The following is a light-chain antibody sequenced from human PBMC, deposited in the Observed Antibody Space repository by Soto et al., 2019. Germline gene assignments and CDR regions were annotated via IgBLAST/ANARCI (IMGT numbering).Light chain of an antibody. CDR1: SSDVGGYNY. V-gene: IGLV2-8*01. J-gene: IGLJ3*02. Sequence: QSALTQPASVSGSPGQSITISCTGTSSDVGGYNYVSWYHQHLGKAPKLIIYEVFKRPSGVPDRFSGSKSGNTASLTVSGLQAEDEADYYCSSYADNNSVLFGGGTKLTVL. CDR3: SSYADNNSVL. CDR2: EVF.